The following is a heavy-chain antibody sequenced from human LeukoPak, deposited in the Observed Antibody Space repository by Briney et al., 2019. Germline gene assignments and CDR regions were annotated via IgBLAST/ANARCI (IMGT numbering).Heavy chain of an antibody. D-gene: IGHD4-23*01. CDR2: IYSGGST. Sequence: PGGSLRLSCAASGFTVSSNYMSWVRQAPGKGLEWVSVIYSGGSTYYADSVKGRFTISRDNSKNTLYLQTNSLRAEDTAVYYCASHLMTTVVTPEYDAFDIWGQGTMVTVSS. CDR3: ASHLMTTVVTPEYDAFDI. CDR1: GFTVSSNY. V-gene: IGHV3-53*01. J-gene: IGHJ3*02.